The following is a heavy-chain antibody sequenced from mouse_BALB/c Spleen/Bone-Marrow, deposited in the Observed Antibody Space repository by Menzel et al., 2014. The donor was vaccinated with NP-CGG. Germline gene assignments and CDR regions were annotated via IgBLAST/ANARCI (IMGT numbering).Heavy chain of an antibody. J-gene: IGHJ2*01. Sequence: DVKLVESGGGLVQPGGSLRLSCATSYFTFTDYYMSWVRQPPGEALEWLGFIRNKANGCTTEYSASVKGRFTISRDNSQSILYLQMNTLRAEDSATYYCARDTYGRDYWGQGTTLTVSS. CDR3: ARDTYGRDY. CDR2: IRNKANGCTT. D-gene: IGHD1-1*01. V-gene: IGHV7-3*02. CDR1: YFTFTDYY.